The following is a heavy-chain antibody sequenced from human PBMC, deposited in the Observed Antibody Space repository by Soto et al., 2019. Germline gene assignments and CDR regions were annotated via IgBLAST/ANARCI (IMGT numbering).Heavy chain of an antibody. CDR3: AKDQNYYDILTGGDAFDI. CDR2: ISVSGGST. V-gene: IGHV3-23*01. Sequence: PGGSLRRSCAASGFSFSSYAMSWVRQAPGKGLEWVSAISVSGGSTYYADSVKGRFTISRDNSKNTLYLQMNSLRAEDTAVYYCAKDQNYYDILTGGDAFDIWGQGTMVTVS. D-gene: IGHD3-9*01. CDR1: GFSFSSYA. J-gene: IGHJ3*02.